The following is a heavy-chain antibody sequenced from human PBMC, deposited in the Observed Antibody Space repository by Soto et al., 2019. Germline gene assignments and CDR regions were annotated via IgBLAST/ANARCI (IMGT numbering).Heavy chain of an antibody. CDR1: GGSISSSSYY. D-gene: IGHD5-12*01. CDR2: IYYSGST. J-gene: IGHJ6*02. V-gene: IGHV4-39*01. Sequence: SETLSLTCTVSGGSISSSSYYWGWIRQPPGKGLEWIGSIYYSGSTYYNPSLKSRVTISVDTSKNQFSLKLSSVTAADTAVYYCARLVRSGYDSPVRYYYYGMDVWGQGTTVTVSS. CDR3: ARLVRSGYDSPVRYYYYGMDV.